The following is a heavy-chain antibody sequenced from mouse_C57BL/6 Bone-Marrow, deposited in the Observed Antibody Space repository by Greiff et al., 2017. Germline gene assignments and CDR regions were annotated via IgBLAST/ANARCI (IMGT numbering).Heavy chain of an antibody. CDR2: IDPENGDT. J-gene: IGHJ2*01. CDR1: GFNIKDDY. D-gene: IGHD1-1*01. CDR3: TPITTVVGDY. V-gene: IGHV14-4*01. Sequence: EVQLQESGAELVRPGASVKLSCTASGFNIKDDYMHWVKQRPEQGLEWIGWIDPENGDTEYASKFQGKATITPDTSANTAYLQLSSLASEDTAVYYCTPITTVVGDYWGQGTTLTVSS.